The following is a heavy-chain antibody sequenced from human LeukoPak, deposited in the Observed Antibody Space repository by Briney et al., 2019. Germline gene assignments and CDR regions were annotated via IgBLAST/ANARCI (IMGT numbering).Heavy chain of an antibody. Sequence: ASVKVSCKASGYTFTVYYMHWVRQAPGQGLEWMGWINPNSGGTNYAQKFQGGVTMTRDTSISAAYMELSRLRSDDTAVYYCARDGYGDYLEYFDSWGQGTLVTVSS. D-gene: IGHD4-17*01. J-gene: IGHJ4*02. CDR3: ARDGYGDYLEYFDS. V-gene: IGHV1-2*02. CDR2: INPNSGGT. CDR1: GYTFTVYY.